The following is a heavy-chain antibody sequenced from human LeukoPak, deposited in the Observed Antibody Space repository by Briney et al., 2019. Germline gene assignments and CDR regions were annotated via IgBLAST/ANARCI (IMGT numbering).Heavy chain of an antibody. CDR3: ARAYYYGSGSYFGRFDP. CDR2: IYTSGST. Sequence: PSETLSLTCTVSGGSISIYYWSWIRQPAGKVLEWIGRIYTSGSTNYTPSLKSRATMSVDTSKNQFSLQLSSVTAADTAVYYCARAYYYGSGSYFGRFDPWGQGTMVTVSS. V-gene: IGHV4-4*07. J-gene: IGHJ5*02. CDR1: GGSISIYY. D-gene: IGHD3-10*01.